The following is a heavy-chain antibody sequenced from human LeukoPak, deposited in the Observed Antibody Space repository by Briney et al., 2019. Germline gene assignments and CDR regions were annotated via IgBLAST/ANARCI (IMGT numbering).Heavy chain of an antibody. CDR2: ISAYNGNT. CDR1: GYTFTSYG. CDR3: ARDVDTSMAYYFDC. V-gene: IGHV1-18*01. D-gene: IGHD5-18*01. J-gene: IGHJ4*02. Sequence: ASVKVSCKASGYTFTSYGISWVRQAPGQGLEWMGWISAYNGNTNYAQRVQGRVTMTTDTSTSTAYMEPRSLRSGDTAVYYCARDVDTSMAYYFDCWGQGTLVTVSS.